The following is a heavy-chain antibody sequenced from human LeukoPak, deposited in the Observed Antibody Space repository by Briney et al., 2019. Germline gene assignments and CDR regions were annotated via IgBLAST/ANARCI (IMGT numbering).Heavy chain of an antibody. Sequence: VASVKVSCAASGYTFTGYYIHWVRQAPGQGLEWMGWINPNSGGTNYAQKFQGRVTITIDTSISSAYMEANSLRSDDTAVYYCATILGGSSLAYLDCWGQGTLVTVSS. J-gene: IGHJ4*02. CDR3: ATILGGSSLAYLDC. CDR2: INPNSGGT. CDR1: GYTFTGYY. D-gene: IGHD1-26*01. V-gene: IGHV1-2*02.